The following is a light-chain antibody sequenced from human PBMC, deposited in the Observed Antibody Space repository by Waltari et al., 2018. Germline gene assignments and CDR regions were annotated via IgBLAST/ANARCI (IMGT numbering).Light chain of an antibody. J-gene: IGKJ2*01. Sequence: ETVMTQSPATLSLSPWERATLSCRASQSVSSNLAWYQQKPGQAPRLLIYGASIRATGIPARFSGSGSGTEFTLTISSLQSEDFAVYYCQKYNNWPPYTFGQGTKLEI. CDR3: QKYNNWPPYT. CDR2: GAS. V-gene: IGKV3-15*01. CDR1: QSVSSN.